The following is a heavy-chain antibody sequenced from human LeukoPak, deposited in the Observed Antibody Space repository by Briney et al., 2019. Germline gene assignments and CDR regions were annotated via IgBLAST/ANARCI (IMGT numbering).Heavy chain of an antibody. J-gene: IGHJ4*02. V-gene: IGHV4-59*01. Sequence: HPSETLSLTCTVSGGSNYDVSWNWIRSSTGQAVEWIGYIYHSGGTNYNPSLKSRVAISLDTSKNEFSLKLSSVTAADTAVYYCARVGTYYRSLDSWGQGTLVTVSS. CDR1: GGSNYDVS. D-gene: IGHD3-10*01. CDR2: IYHSGGT. CDR3: ARVGTYYRSLDS.